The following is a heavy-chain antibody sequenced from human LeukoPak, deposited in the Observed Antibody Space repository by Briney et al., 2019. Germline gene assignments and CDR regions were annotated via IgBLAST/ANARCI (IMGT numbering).Heavy chain of an antibody. V-gene: IGHV1-18*03. Sequence: ASVKVSCKASGDTFTSYGISWVRQAPGQGLECMGWISAYNGNTNYAQKLQGRVTMTTDTFTSTAYMELRSLGSDEMAVYYCARAPWSYSSYYYYMHVWGKGTTVTVSS. CDR1: GDTFTSYG. D-gene: IGHD2-21*01. CDR2: ISAYNGNT. J-gene: IGHJ6*03. CDR3: ARAPWSYSSYYYYMHV.